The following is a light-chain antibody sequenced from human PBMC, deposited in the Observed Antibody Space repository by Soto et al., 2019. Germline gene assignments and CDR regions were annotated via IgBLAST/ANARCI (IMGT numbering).Light chain of an antibody. CDR3: QQRSNWPAN. V-gene: IGKV3-11*01. CDR2: GAS. CDR1: QSISSN. Sequence: VVMTQSPATLSVSPGERATLSCRASQSISSNLAWYQQKPGQAPRLLIYGASIRATGIPARFSGSGSGTDFTLTISNLEPEDFAVYYCQQRSNWPANFGQGTRLEIK. J-gene: IGKJ5*01.